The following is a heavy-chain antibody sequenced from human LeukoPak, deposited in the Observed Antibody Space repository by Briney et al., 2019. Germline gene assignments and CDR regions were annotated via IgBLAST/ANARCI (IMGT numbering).Heavy chain of an antibody. V-gene: IGHV1-69*13. CDR1: GGTFSSYA. J-gene: IGHJ4*02. Sequence: GASVKVSCKASGGTFSSYAISWVRQAPGQGLEWMGGIIPIFGTANYAQKFQGRVTITADESTSTAYMELSSLRSEDTAVYYCARVISGCSSTSCHKTFDYWGQGTLVTVSS. CDR3: ARVISGCSSTSCHKTFDY. D-gene: IGHD2-2*01. CDR2: IIPIFGTA.